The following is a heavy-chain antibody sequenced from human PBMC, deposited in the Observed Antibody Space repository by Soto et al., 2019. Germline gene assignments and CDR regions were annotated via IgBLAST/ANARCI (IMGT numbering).Heavy chain of an antibody. CDR3: ASAVPAAMTWFDP. Sequence: QLQLQESGPGLVKPSETLSLTCTVSGGSISSSSHYWVWMRQPPGQGLEWIGSIYYSGSTYYNPSLKSRVTISVDTSKNQFSLKLSSVTAADTAVYYCASAVPAAMTWFDPWGQGTLVTVSS. CDR2: IYYSGST. CDR1: GGSISSSSHY. J-gene: IGHJ5*02. V-gene: IGHV4-39*01. D-gene: IGHD2-2*01.